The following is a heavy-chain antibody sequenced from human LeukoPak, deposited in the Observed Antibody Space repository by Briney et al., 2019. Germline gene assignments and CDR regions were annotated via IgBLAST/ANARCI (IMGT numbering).Heavy chain of an antibody. D-gene: IGHD3-10*01. CDR3: TGLDFGGNWFDP. J-gene: IGHJ5*02. CDR2: IYSGGST. Sequence: PGGSLRLSCAASGFTVSSNYMSWVRQAPGKGLEWVSVIYSGGSTYYAASVKGRFTISRDNSKNTMYLQMNSLRAEDTAVYYCTGLDFGGNWFDPWGQGTLVTVSS. V-gene: IGHV3-53*01. CDR1: GFTVSSNY.